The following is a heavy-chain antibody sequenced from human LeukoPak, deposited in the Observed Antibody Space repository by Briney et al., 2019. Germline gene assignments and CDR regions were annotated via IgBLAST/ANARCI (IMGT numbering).Heavy chain of an antibody. V-gene: IGHV3-11*05. CDR2: ISSSSSYT. CDR1: GFTFSDYY. Sequence: GGSLRLSCAASGFTFSDYYMTWIRQAPGKGLEWVSYISSSSSYTNYADSVKGRFTVSRDSAKNSLYLQMNSLRAEDTAVYYCARVSYNNGWNPPYYFDYWGQGTRVTVSS. CDR3: ARVSYNNGWNPPYYFDY. D-gene: IGHD6-19*01. J-gene: IGHJ4*02.